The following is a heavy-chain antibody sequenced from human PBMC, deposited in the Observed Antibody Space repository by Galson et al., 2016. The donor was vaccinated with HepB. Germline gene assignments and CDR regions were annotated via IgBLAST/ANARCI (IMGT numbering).Heavy chain of an antibody. CDR1: GYSFTRYW. D-gene: IGHD4-23*01. CDR3: ARSPATTVVTQIFDY. Sequence: QSGAEVNKHGEFLQISCKGSGYSFTRYWIGWVRQMPGKGLEWMGIIYPGDSDTRYSPSFQGQVTISADKSISTAYLQWSSLKASDTAMYYCARSPATTVVTQIFDYWGQGTLVTVSS. J-gene: IGHJ4*02. CDR2: IYPGDSDT. V-gene: IGHV5-51*01.